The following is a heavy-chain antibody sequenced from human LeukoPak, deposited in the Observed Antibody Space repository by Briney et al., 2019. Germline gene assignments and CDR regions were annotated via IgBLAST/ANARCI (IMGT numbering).Heavy chain of an antibody. CDR3: ARRVGGGNVPGWDAFDI. V-gene: IGHV1-3*01. CDR1: GYTFTSYA. Sequence: ASVKVSCKASGYTFTSYAMHWVRQAPGQRLEWMGWINAGNGNTKYSQKFQGRVTITRDTSVSTAYMELSSLRSEDTAVYYCARRVGGGNVPGWDAFDIWGQGTMVTVSS. J-gene: IGHJ3*02. D-gene: IGHD4-23*01. CDR2: INAGNGNT.